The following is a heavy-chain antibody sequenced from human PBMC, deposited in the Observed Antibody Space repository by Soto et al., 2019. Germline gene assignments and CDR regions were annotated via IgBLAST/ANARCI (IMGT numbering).Heavy chain of an antibody. D-gene: IGHD6-19*01. CDR1: GFTFDDYA. J-gene: IGHJ4*02. CDR2: ISWNSGGI. Sequence: GGSLRLSCAASGFTFDDYAMHWVRQAPGKGLEWVSGISWNSGGIGYADSVKGRFTISRDNAKNSLYLQMNSLRAEDTALYYCAKDIQDSSGWSTFDYWGQGTLVTVSS. V-gene: IGHV3-9*01. CDR3: AKDIQDSSGWSTFDY.